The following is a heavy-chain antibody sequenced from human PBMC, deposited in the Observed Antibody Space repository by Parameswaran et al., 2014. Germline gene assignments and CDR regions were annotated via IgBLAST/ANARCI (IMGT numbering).Heavy chain of an antibody. J-gene: IGHJ3*02. V-gene: IGHV1-18*01. CDR2: ISGYNGNT. D-gene: IGHD2-2*01. CDR3: ARVRGRHIVVVPSTIDRRRGDALDI. Sequence: WVRQAPGQGLEWMGWISGYNGNTNYAQKFQGRVTMTTDTSTSTVYMELRSLRSDDTAIYYCARVRGRHIVVVPSTIDRRRGDALDIWGQGTMVTVSS.